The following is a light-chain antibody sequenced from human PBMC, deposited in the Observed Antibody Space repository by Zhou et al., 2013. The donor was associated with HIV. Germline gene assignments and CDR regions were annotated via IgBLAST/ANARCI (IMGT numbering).Light chain of an antibody. CDR2: GAA. CDR1: HTISANY. CDR3: HQYGGSYT. Sequence: EIVLTQSPGTLSLSPGEGATLSCRASHTISANYLAWYQQKPGQAPKLLVFGAANRAAGISDRFSGSGSGRDFTLTINRLEPEDSAVYYCHQYGGSYTFGQGTKLEIK. V-gene: IGKV3-20*01. J-gene: IGKJ2*01.